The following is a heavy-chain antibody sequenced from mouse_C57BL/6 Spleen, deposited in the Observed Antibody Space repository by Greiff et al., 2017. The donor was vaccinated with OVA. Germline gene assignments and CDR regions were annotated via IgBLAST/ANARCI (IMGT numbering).Heavy chain of an antibody. V-gene: IGHV1-81*01. CDR2: IYPRSGNT. J-gene: IGHJ4*01. CDR3: ARKTGSSYGGYAMDY. CDR1: GYTFTSYG. D-gene: IGHD1-1*01. Sequence: LQESGAELARPGASVKLSCKASGYTFTSYGISWVKQRTGQGLEWIGEIYPRSGNTYYNEKVKGKAKLTADKSSCTAYMELLSLTSEDSAVYFCARKTGSSYGGYAMDYWGQGTSVTVSS.